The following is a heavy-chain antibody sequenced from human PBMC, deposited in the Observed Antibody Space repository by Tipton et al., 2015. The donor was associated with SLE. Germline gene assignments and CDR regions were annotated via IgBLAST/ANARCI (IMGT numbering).Heavy chain of an antibody. CDR3: AGQLVLDYYGMDV. D-gene: IGHD6-6*01. J-gene: IGHJ6*02. Sequence: SLRLSCAASGFTFSSYGMHWVRQAPGKGLEWVAVIWYDGSNKYYADSVKGRFTISRDNSKNTLYLQMNSLRAEDTAVYYCAGQLVLDYYGMDVWGQGTTVPVSS. CDR1: GFTFSSYG. CDR2: IWYDGSNK. V-gene: IGHV3-33*01.